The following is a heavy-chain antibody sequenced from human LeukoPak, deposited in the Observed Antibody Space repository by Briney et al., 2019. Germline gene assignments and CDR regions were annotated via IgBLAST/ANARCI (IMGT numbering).Heavy chain of an antibody. CDR1: GFTFSSYA. CDR3: ARDLGVYDILTGYCDY. D-gene: IGHD3-9*01. CDR2: ISGSGGST. V-gene: IGHV3-23*01. J-gene: IGHJ4*02. Sequence: GGSLRLSCAASGFTFSSYAMSWVRQAPGKGLEWVSAISGSGGSTYYADSVKGRFTISRDNSKNTLYLQMNSLRAEDTAVYYCARDLGVYDILTGYCDYWGQGTLVTVSS.